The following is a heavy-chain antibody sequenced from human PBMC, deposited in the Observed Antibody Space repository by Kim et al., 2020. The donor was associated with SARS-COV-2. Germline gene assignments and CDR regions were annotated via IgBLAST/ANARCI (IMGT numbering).Heavy chain of an antibody. D-gene: IGHD6-19*01. CDR3: AREYSSGWYFDY. J-gene: IGHJ4*02. Sequence: ASVKVSCKASGYTFTGYYMHWVRQAPGQGLEWMGRINPNSGGTNYAQKFQGRVTMTRDTSISTAYMELSRLRSDDTVVYYCAREYSSGWYFDYWGQGTLVTVSS. CDR2: INPNSGGT. V-gene: IGHV1-2*05. CDR1: GYTFTGYY.